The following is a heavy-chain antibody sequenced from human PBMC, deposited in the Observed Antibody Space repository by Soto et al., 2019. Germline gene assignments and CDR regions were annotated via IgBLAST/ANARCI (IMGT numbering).Heavy chain of an antibody. V-gene: IGHV4-4*02. D-gene: IGHD5-18*01. CDR3: ARDLRGSYGFYYYGMDV. Sequence: NPSETLSLTCAVSGGSISSSNWWSWVRQPPGKGLEWIGEIYHSGSTNYNPSLKSRVTISVDKSKNQFSLKLSSVTAADTAVYYCARDLRGSYGFYYYGMDVWGQGTTVTVS. CDR2: IYHSGST. J-gene: IGHJ6*02. CDR1: GGSISSSNW.